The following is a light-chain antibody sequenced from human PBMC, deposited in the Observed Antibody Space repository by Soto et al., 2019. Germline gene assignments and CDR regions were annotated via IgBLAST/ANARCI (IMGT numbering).Light chain of an antibody. J-gene: IGKJ5*01. V-gene: IGKV1-5*01. CDR2: DAS. Sequence: DTQLTQPHSTLSASVGDEVTITCRASQTTSKWLAWDQQTPGRAPKLLIYDASTLERGVPSRFSGSGSETEITLTISRLQPDDFETYFSHSRAFGQGTLLEIK. CDR1: QTTSKW. CDR3: HSRA.